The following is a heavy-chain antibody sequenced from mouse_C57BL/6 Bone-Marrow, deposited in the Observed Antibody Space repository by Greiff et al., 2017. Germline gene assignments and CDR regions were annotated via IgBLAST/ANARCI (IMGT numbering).Heavy chain of an antibody. Sequence: VKVVESGAELVRPGTSVKVSCKASGYAFTNYLIEWVKQRPGQGLEWIGVINPGSGGTNYNEKFKGKATLTADKSSSTAYMQLSSLTSEDSAVXFCAREKVVPFDYWGQGTTLTVSS. CDR1: GYAFTNYL. J-gene: IGHJ2*01. CDR3: AREKVVPFDY. CDR2: INPGSGGT. D-gene: IGHD1-1*01. V-gene: IGHV1-54*01.